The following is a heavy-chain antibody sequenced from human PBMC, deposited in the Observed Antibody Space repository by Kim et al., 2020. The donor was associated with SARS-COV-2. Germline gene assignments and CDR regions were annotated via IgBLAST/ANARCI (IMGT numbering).Heavy chain of an antibody. J-gene: IGHJ4*02. D-gene: IGHD1-7*01. V-gene: IGHV3-23*01. Sequence: GGGRGTYYADSVKGRVTISRDNSKNTLYLQMNSLRAEDTAIYYCAKDGTIWGQGTLVSVSS. CDR2: GGGRGT. CDR3: AKDGTI.